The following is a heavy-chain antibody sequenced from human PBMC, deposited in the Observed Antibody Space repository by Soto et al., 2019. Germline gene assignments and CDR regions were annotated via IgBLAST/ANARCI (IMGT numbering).Heavy chain of an antibody. J-gene: IGHJ4*02. D-gene: IGHD6-13*01. V-gene: IGHV4-34*01. CDR1: GGSFSGYY. CDR3: ASASGYSSSWTG. CDR2: INHSGST. Sequence: SETLSLTCAVYGGSFSGYYWSWIRQPPGKGLEWIGEINHSGSTNYNPSLKSRVTISVDTSKNQSSLKLSSVTAADTAVYYCASASGYSSSWTGWGQGTLVTVSS.